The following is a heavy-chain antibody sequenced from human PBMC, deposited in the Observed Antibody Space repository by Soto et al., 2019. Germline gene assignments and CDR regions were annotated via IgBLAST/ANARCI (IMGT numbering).Heavy chain of an antibody. CDR1: GGSISSPNFY. Sequence: SETLSLTCTVSGGSISSPNFYWSWIRQHPGKGLEWIGHIYYNGTTYYNPTLKSRVSISVDTSKNQFSLKLSSVTAADTAVYYCAKETRGVVAATFDYWGQGTLVTVSS. D-gene: IGHD2-15*01. J-gene: IGHJ4*02. CDR3: AKETRGVVAATFDY. V-gene: IGHV4-31*03. CDR2: IYYNGTT.